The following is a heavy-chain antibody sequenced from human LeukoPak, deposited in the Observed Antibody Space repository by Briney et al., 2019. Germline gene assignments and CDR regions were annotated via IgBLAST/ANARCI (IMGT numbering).Heavy chain of an antibody. V-gene: IGHV3-48*03. CDR1: GSTFSSYE. D-gene: IGHD4-17*01. CDR2: ISSSGSTI. J-gene: IGHJ6*04. Sequence: GGSLRLSCAASGSTFSSYEMNWVRQAPGKGLEWVSYISSSGSTIYYADSVKGRFTISRDNAKNSLYLQMNSLRAEDTAVYYCARELHDYGDYAPKFNYYGMDVWGKGTTVTVSS. CDR3: ARELHDYGDYAPKFNYYGMDV.